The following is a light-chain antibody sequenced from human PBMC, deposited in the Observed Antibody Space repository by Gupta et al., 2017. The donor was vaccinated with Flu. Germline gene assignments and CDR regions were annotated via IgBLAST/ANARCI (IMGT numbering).Light chain of an antibody. CDR3: QQLSNWPSIT. J-gene: IGKJ5*01. CDR2: DAS. V-gene: IGKV3-11*01. Sequence: EIVLTQSPATLSLSPGERATLSCRASQSVSSYLAWYQQKPGQAPRLLIYDASNRATGIPARFSGSGYGTDFTLTISSREPEDFAVYYCQQLSNWPSITFGQGTLMEIK. CDR1: QSVSSY.